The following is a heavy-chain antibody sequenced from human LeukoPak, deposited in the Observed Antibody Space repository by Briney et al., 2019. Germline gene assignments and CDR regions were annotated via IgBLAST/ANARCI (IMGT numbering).Heavy chain of an antibody. Sequence: GGSLRLSCAASGFSFSTHWMSWVRQTPEKGLEFVANIDQGGSVRNYMDSLKGRCTISRDNAKKSLCLEINSLRADDTAVYYCARDPESSSFDLWGRGALVTVSS. CDR3: ARDPESSSFDL. V-gene: IGHV3-7*01. CDR2: IDQGGSVR. CDR1: GFSFSTHW. J-gene: IGHJ4*02. D-gene: IGHD6-13*01.